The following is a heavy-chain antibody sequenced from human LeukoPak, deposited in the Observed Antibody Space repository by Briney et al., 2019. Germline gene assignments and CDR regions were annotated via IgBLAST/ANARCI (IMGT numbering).Heavy chain of an antibody. CDR3: ASLGDYVSDY. Sequence: PSETLSLTCAVYGGSLSGYYWSWIRQPPGKGLEWIGEINHSGSTNYNPSLKSRVTISVDTSKNQFSLKLSSVTAADTAVYYCASLGDYVSDYWGQGTLVTVSS. D-gene: IGHD4-17*01. CDR1: GGSLSGYY. V-gene: IGHV4-34*09. CDR2: INHSGST. J-gene: IGHJ4*02.